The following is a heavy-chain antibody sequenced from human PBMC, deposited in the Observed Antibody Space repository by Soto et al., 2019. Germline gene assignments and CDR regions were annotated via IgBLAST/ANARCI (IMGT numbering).Heavy chain of an antibody. J-gene: IGHJ3*02. Sequence: ASVKVSCKASGYTFTSYGISWVRQAPGQGLEWMGWISAYNGNTNYAQKLQGRVTMTTDTSTSTAYMELRSLRSDDTAVYFCASYLPPQQWLPNDAFDIWGQGTMVTVSS. D-gene: IGHD6-19*01. CDR2: ISAYNGNT. CDR1: GYTFTSYG. V-gene: IGHV1-18*01. CDR3: ASYLPPQQWLPNDAFDI.